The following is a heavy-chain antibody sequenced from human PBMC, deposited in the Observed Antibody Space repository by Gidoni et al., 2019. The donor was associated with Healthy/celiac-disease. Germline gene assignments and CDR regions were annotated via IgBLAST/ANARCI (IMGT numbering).Heavy chain of an antibody. D-gene: IGHD4-17*01. CDR1: GGSFSGYY. J-gene: IGHJ4*02. CDR3: ASRTVTTSGRDDY. V-gene: IGHV4-34*01. Sequence: QVQLQQWGAGLLKPSETLSLTCAVHGGSFSGYYWSWIRQPPGKGLEWIGEINHSGSTNYNPSLKSRVTISVDTSKNQFSLKLSSVTAADTAVYYCASRTVTTSGRDDYWGQGTLVTVSS. CDR2: INHSGST.